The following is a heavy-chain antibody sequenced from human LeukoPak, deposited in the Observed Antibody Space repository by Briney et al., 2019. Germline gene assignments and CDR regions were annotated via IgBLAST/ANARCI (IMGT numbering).Heavy chain of an antibody. CDR3: VRGHYADY. V-gene: IGHV3-7*01. Sequence: PGGSLRPSCAASGFAFGSYYMNWVRQAPGKGLEWVANIKPDGSEENYVDSVRGRFTISRDNAKNSVYLQMNSLRADDTALYYCVRGHYADYTSQGTLVTVSS. J-gene: IGHJ4*02. CDR2: IKPDGSEE. CDR1: GFAFGSYY.